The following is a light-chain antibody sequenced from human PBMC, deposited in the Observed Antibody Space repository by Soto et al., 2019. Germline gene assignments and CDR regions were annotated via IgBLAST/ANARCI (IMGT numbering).Light chain of an antibody. CDR2: GAS. J-gene: IGKJ3*01. CDR1: QGIKND. Sequence: AIQMTQSPSSLSASVGDRVTMTCRASQGIKNDLGWYQQRPGKAPRLLIYGASTLYSGVPSRFSATGSGIDFTLTINSLLPEDFATYYCLQDFTYPRTFGPGTRV. V-gene: IGKV1-6*01. CDR3: LQDFTYPRT.